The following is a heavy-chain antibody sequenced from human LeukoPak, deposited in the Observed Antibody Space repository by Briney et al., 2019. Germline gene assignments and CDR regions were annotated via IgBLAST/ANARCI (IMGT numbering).Heavy chain of an antibody. CDR3: ARGALVIDY. D-gene: IGHD3-16*02. CDR2: IGTSSSYI. V-gene: IGHV3-21*01. J-gene: IGHJ4*02. CDR1: GFTFSSYI. Sequence: GGSLRLSCAAPGFTFSSYIMNWVRQAPGKGLEWVASIGTSSSYIYYADSVKGRFTVSRDNPKNSLYLQMNSVRAEDTAVYYCARGALVIDYWGQGTLVTVSS.